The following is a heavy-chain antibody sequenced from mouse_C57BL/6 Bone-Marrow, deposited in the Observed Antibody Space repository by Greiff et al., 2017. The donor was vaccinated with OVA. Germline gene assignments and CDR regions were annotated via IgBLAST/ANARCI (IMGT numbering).Heavy chain of an antibody. CDR2: ISNGGGST. J-gene: IGHJ2*01. Sequence: EVKLVESGGGLVQPGGSLKLSCAASGFTFSDYYMYWVRQTPEKRLEWVAYISNGGGSTYYPDTVKGRFTISRDNAKNTLYLQMSRLKSEDTAMYYCARQAKNYYGSSYLDYWGQGTTLTVSS. CDR1: GFTFSDYY. V-gene: IGHV5-12*01. D-gene: IGHD1-1*01. CDR3: ARQAKNYYGSSYLDY.